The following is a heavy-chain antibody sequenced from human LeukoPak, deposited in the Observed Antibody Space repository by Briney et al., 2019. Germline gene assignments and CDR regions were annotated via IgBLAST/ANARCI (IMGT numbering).Heavy chain of an antibody. Sequence: PGGSLRLSCAASGFTFSTYVMQWVRQAPGKELEYVSAITGDGGYTYYANSVKGRFTISRDNSKKTLYLQMGSLRADDMAVYYCARVSTNDRRNAFDIWGQGTMVTVSS. J-gene: IGHJ3*02. CDR2: ITGDGGYT. V-gene: IGHV3-64*01. CDR3: ARVSTNDRRNAFDI. D-gene: IGHD2-8*01. CDR1: GFTFSTYV.